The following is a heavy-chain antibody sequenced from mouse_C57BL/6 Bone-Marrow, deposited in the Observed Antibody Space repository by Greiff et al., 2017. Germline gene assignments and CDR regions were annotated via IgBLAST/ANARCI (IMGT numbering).Heavy chain of an antibody. D-gene: IGHD1-1*01. CDR2: IDPENGDT. V-gene: IGHV14-4*01. CDR3: TPYYYGSSYGYFDV. CDR1: GFNIKDDY. J-gene: IGHJ1*03. Sequence: VQLQQSGAELVRPGASVKLSCTASGFNIKDDYMHWVKQRPEQGLEWIGWIDPENGDTEYASKFQGKATITADTSSNTADLQLSSLTSEDTAVYYGTPYYYGSSYGYFDVWGTGTTVTVSS.